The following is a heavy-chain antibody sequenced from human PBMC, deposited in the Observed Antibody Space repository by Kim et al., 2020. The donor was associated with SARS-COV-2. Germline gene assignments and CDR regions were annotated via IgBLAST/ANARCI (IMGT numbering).Heavy chain of an antibody. D-gene: IGHD6-6*01. Sequence: SVKSRITINPDTSKNQFSLQLNSVTPEDTAVYYCARDRIAAPISSGMDVWGQGTTVTVSS. J-gene: IGHJ6*02. CDR3: ARDRIAAPISSGMDV. V-gene: IGHV6-1*01.